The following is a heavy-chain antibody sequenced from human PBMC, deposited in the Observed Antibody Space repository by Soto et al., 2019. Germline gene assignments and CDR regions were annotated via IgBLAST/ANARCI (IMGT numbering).Heavy chain of an antibody. J-gene: IGHJ4*02. V-gene: IGHV1-69*02. Sequence: SVKVSCKASGGTFSSYTISWVRQAPGQGLERMGRIIPILGIANYAQKFQGRVTITADQSTSTAYMELSTLRSEDTALYYFSFFCSSMEFGDFFDYWGQGTLVTGSS. D-gene: IGHD3-10*01. CDR3: SFFCSSMEFGDFFDY. CDR2: IIPILGIA. CDR1: GGTFSSYT.